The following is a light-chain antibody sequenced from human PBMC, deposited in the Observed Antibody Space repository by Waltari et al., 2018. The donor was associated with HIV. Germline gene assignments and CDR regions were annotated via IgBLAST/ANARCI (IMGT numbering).Light chain of an antibody. V-gene: IGKV1-39*01. J-gene: IGKJ2*01. CDR3: QQSYNAPYT. Sequence: DIQMTQSPSSLSASVGDRVTNSCRASEIIIDYLNWYQQKPGKAPKLLIYAVSSWESGVPARFSGSGSGTDFTLTISSLQAEDFATYSCQQSYNAPYTFGQGTKLEIK. CDR1: EIIIDY. CDR2: AVS.